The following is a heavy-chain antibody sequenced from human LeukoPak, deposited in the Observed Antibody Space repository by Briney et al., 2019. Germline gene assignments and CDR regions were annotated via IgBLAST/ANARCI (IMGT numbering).Heavy chain of an antibody. D-gene: IGHD3-3*01. CDR3: AKHIYGVVSIQQ. CDR2: IRSKTDGGTT. J-gene: IGHJ1*01. CDR1: GFTFRDAW. V-gene: IGHV3-15*01. Sequence: TGGSLRLSCAASGFTFRDAWMTWVRQAPGKGLEWVGRIRSKTDGGTTDYAVSVQGRFTISRDDSKNTLYLQMSSLKTEDTAVYYCAKHIYGVVSIQQWGQGTLVTVSS.